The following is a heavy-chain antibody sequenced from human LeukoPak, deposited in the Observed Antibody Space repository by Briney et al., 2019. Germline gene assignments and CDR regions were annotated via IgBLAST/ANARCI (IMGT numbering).Heavy chain of an antibody. D-gene: IGHD5-18*01. J-gene: IGHJ5*02. CDR2: IRYDGSNK. V-gene: IGHV3-30*02. Sequence: GGSLRLSCAASGFTFSSYGMHWVRQAPGKGLEWVAFIRYDGSNKYYADSVKGRFTISRDNSKNTLNLQMNSLRAEDTALYYCARDRGVDTAMVNWFDPWGQGTLVTVSS. CDR1: GFTFSSYG. CDR3: ARDRGVDTAMVNWFDP.